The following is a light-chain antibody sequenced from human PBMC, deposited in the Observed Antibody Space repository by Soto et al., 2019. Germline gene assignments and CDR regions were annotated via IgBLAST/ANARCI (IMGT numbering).Light chain of an antibody. Sequence: DIQMTQSPSSLSASVGDRVTITCRAGQNIFSSLNWYQQKPGKAPKLLIYAASSLQSGVPSRFSGSGSGTDFTLTITSLQPDDFATYYCQQSYNSPPITFGQGTRLEIK. CDR2: AAS. V-gene: IGKV1-39*01. CDR1: QNIFSS. J-gene: IGKJ5*01. CDR3: QQSYNSPPIT.